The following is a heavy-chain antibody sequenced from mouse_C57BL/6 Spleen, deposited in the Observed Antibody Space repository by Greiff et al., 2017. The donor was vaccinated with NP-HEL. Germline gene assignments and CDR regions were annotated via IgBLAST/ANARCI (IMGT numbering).Heavy chain of an antibody. Sequence: EVQRVESGGGLVKPGGSLKLSCAASGFTFSSYTMSWVRQTPEKRLEWVATISGGGGNTYYPDSVKGRFTISRDNAKNTLYLQRSTLRAEDTALYYRARHPPPYGNYWYFDVWGTGTTVTVSS. CDR1: GFTFSSYT. J-gene: IGHJ1*03. D-gene: IGHD2-1*01. V-gene: IGHV5-9*01. CDR3: ARHPPPYGNYWYFDV. CDR2: ISGGGGNT.